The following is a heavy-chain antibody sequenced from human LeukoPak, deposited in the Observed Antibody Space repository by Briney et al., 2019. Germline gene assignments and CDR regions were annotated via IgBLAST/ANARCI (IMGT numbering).Heavy chain of an antibody. CDR2: FSSGGSA. J-gene: IGHJ4*02. CDR1: GGSSSSRNSY. Sequence: SQCLSLTCIVTGGSSSSRNSYGGWIRKPPGKGLEWIGTFSSGGSAYYNPSLTSRVSISKDTSDNQFSLRLYSVTAADTAVYYCARKQTGTMYDVWGQGTQVTVSS. D-gene: IGHD1-7*01. V-gene: IGHV4-39*07. CDR3: ARKQTGTMYDV.